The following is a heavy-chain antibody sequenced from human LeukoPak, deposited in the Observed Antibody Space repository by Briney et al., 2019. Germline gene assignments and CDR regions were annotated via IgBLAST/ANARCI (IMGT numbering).Heavy chain of an antibody. D-gene: IGHD3-3*01. CDR3: ARVVPYDALYYGFWSGSHRDAFDI. CDR1: GGSISSYY. Sequence: SETLSLTCTVSGGSISSYYWSWIRQPAGKGLEWIGRIYTSGSTNYNPSLKSRVTMSVDTSKNQFSLKLSSVTAADTAVYYCARVVPYDALYYGFWSGSHRDAFDIWGQGTMVTVSS. CDR2: IYTSGST. V-gene: IGHV4-4*07. J-gene: IGHJ3*02.